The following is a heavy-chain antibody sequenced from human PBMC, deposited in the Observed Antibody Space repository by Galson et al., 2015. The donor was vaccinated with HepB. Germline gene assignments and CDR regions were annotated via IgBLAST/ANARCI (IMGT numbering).Heavy chain of an antibody. D-gene: IGHD2-2*01. V-gene: IGHV6-1*01. CDR2: TYYRSKWYN. J-gene: IGHJ4*02. Sequence: CAISGDSVSSNSAAWNWIRQSPSRGLEWLGRTYYRSKWYNNYAVSVKSRVTINPDTSKSQFSLHLNSVTPEDTAVYYCARILRHQIDYWGQGALVTVSS. CDR1: GDSVSSNSAA. CDR3: ARILRHQIDY.